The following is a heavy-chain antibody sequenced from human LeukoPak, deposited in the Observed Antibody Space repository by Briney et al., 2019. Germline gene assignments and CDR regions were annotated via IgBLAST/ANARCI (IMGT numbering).Heavy chain of an antibody. CDR2: ISYDGGNE. CDR1: GFTFSSYG. CDR3: TKDQSYDSSGFSH. V-gene: IGHV3-30*18. J-gene: IGHJ4*02. Sequence: GGSLRLSCAASGFTFSSYGMHWVRQAPGKGLEWVAVISYDGGNEYYADSVKGRFTISRDNSKNTLYLQMNSLRAEDTAVYYCTKDQSYDSSGFSHWGQGTLVTVSS. D-gene: IGHD3-22*01.